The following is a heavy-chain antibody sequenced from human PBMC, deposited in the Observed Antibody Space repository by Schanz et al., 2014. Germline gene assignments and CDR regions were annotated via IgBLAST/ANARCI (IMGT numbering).Heavy chain of an antibody. CDR1: GFTFRSYA. Sequence: EVQLVESGGGLVQPGGSLRLSCAASGFTFRSYAMSWVRQAPGKGLEWVSTISGSGGNTYYADSVKGRFTISRDNSKNTLFLQMNSLRAEDTAVYYCAKDGVEAVATVWGQGILVTVSS. CDR3: AKDGVEAVATV. CDR2: ISGSGGNT. J-gene: IGHJ4*02. V-gene: IGHV3-23*04. D-gene: IGHD5-12*01.